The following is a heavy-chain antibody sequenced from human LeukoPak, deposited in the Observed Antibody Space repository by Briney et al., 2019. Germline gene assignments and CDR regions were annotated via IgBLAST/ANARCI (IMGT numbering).Heavy chain of an antibody. V-gene: IGHV3-7*01. CDR3: ARGVWAPFDS. CDR2: IKQDGSEK. CDR1: GFSLSNYW. J-gene: IGHJ4*02. Sequence: GGALRLSCAASGFSLSNYWMSWGRQAPGKGLEWVANIKQDGSEKNYVDSVKGRFSISRDNAKNSLILQMNSLRDEDTAVYYCARGVWAPFDSWGQGTLVSVSS. D-gene: IGHD7-27*01.